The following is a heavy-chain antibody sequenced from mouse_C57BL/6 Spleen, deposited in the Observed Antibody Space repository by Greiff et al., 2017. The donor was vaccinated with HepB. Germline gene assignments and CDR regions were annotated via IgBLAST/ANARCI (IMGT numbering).Heavy chain of an antibody. J-gene: IGHJ3*01. CDR2: IDPSDSYT. Sequence: QVQLQQPGAELVKPGASVKLSCKASGYTFTSYWMQWVKQRPEQGLEWIGEIDPSDSYTNYNQKFKGKATLTVDTSSSTAYMQLSSLTSEDSAVYYCAGGHGRGFAYWGQGTLVTVSA. D-gene: IGHD1-2*01. CDR3: AGGHGRGFAY. CDR1: GYTFTSYW. V-gene: IGHV1-50*01.